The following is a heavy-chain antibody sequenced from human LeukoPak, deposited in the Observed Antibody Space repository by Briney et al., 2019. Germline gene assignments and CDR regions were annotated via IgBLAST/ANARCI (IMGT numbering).Heavy chain of an antibody. D-gene: IGHD4-17*01. J-gene: IGHJ4*02. CDR1: GFTFSSYS. CDR2: IISSSSGSSI. Sequence: GGSLRLSCAASGFTFSSYSMNWVRQAPGKGLEWVSSIISSSSGSSIYYADSVKGRFTISRDNAKNSLYLQMNSVRAEDTAVYYCARDFDRYGDFHLFDYWGQGTLVTVSS. V-gene: IGHV3-21*01. CDR3: ARDFDRYGDFHLFDY.